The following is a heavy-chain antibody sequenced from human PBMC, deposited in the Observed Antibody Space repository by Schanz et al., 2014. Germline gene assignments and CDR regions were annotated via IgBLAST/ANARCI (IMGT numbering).Heavy chain of an antibody. Sequence: EVQLLESGGGLVQPGGSLRLSCASSGFSFTTYAMSWVRQAPGKGLEWVSSISSGGGSTYYADSVKGRFTITRDNSKNTLYLQMKSLRVEDTSVYDCAKGRFGELSAFDIWGQGTMVTVSS. CDR2: ISSGGGST. CDR1: GFSFTTYA. J-gene: IGHJ3*02. CDR3: AKGRFGELSAFDI. V-gene: IGHV3-23*01. D-gene: IGHD3-10*01.